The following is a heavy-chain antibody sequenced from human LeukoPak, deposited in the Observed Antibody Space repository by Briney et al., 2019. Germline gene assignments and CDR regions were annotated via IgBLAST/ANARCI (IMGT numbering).Heavy chain of an antibody. J-gene: IGHJ6*03. CDR3: ARTGAGYYYYYMDV. D-gene: IGHD1-26*01. V-gene: IGHV4-38-2*02. CDR2: IYRSGST. Sequence: PSETLSLTCIVSGYSISSVYYWGWIRQPPGKGLEWIGTIYRSGSTYSNPSLRGRVTISVDTSKNQFSLKLSSVTAADTAVYYCARTGAGYYYYYMDVWGKGTTVTVSS. CDR1: GYSISSVYY.